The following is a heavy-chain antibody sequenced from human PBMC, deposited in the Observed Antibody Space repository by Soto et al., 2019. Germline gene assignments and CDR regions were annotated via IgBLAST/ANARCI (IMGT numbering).Heavy chain of an antibody. D-gene: IGHD1-26*01. CDR2: INTYNGNT. Sequence: ASVKVSCKASGYTFTRYGIGWARQAPGQGLEWMGWINTYNGNTNYAQNVQGRVTLTTDTSTSTAYMELRSLRSDDTAVYYCARDDAVGLFDYWGQGTLVTVSS. CDR3: ARDDAVGLFDY. V-gene: IGHV1-18*01. CDR1: GYTFTRYG. J-gene: IGHJ4*02.